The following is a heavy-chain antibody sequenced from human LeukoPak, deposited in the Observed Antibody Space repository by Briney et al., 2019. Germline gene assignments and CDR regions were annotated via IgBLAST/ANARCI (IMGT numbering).Heavy chain of an antibody. CDR1: GGSISSSSYY. CDR2: IYYSGST. Sequence: KASETLSLTCTVSGGSISSSSYYWGWIRQPPGKGLEWIGSIYYSGSTYYNPSLKSRVTISVDTSKNQFSLHLNSVTPEDTAVYYCARDLPPGAAGVTGPFESWGQGNLVTVSS. CDR3: ARDLPPGAAGVTGPFES. D-gene: IGHD6-13*01. V-gene: IGHV4-39*02. J-gene: IGHJ4*02.